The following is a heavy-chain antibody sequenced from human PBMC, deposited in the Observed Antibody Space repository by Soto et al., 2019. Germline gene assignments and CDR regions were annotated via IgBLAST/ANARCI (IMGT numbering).Heavy chain of an antibody. CDR1: GFTFTRYG. CDR3: ARDWFGVDY. CDR2: ISAYNGNT. V-gene: IGHV1-18*01. J-gene: IGHJ4*02. D-gene: IGHD3-16*01. Sequence: QGQLVQSGAEVKKPGASVKGSCKASGFTFTRYGIRRGRQAPGQGLEWMGWISAYNGNTNYAQKLQGRVTMTTDTSTSTAYMELRSLRSDDTAVYYCARDWFGVDYWGQGTLVTVSS.